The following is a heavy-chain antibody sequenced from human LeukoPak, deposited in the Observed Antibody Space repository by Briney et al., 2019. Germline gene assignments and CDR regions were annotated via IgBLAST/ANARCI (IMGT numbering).Heavy chain of an antibody. V-gene: IGHV4-4*02. Sequence: PSGTLSLTCAVSGGSISSSNWWSWVRQPPGKGLEWIGEIYHSGSTNYNPSLKSRVTISVDTSKNQFSLKLSSVTAADTAVYYCARHLPPTVTREDGMDVWGQGTTVTVSS. CDR1: GGSISSSNW. CDR2: IYHSGST. CDR3: ARHLPPTVTREDGMDV. J-gene: IGHJ6*02. D-gene: IGHD4-17*01.